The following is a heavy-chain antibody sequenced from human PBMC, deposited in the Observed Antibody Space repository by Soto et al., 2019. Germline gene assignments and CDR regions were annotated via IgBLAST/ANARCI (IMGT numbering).Heavy chain of an antibody. Sequence: ASMKVSCKASGYTFTSYALHWVRQAPGQRLEWMGWINAGNGNTKYSQKFQGRVTITRDTSASTAYMELSSLRSEDTAVYYCARHRCSSTSCYWGGLARNWFDPWG. CDR1: GYTFTSYA. V-gene: IGHV1-3*01. J-gene: IGHJ5*02. CDR3: ARHRCSSTSCYWGGLARNWFDP. D-gene: IGHD2-2*01. CDR2: INAGNGNT.